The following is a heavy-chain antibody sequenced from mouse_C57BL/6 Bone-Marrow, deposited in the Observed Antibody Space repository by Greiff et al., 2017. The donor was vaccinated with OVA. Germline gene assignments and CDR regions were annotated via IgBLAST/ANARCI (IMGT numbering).Heavy chain of an antibody. J-gene: IGHJ2*01. V-gene: IGHV1-15*01. CDR1: GSPFTAYE. Sequence: VHLVESGAELVRPGASVTLSCKASGSPFTAYEMNWVKQTPVHGLEWIGAIDPEPGGTAYNQKFKGKAILPADKSSSTAYMELRSLTSEDAAVYYCTRSYSNYGDFDYWGQGTTLTVSS. CDR3: TRSYSNYGDFDY. D-gene: IGHD2-5*01. CDR2: IDPEPGGT.